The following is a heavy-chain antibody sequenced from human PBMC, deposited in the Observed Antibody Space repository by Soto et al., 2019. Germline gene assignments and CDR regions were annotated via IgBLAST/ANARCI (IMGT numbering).Heavy chain of an antibody. D-gene: IGHD1-7*01. V-gene: IGHV3-33*01. CDR1: GFTFSSYV. Sequence: GGSLRLSCAASGFTFSSYVMHWVRQAPGKGLEWVAVIWYDGSNKYYADSVKGRFTISRDNSKNTLYLQMNSLRAEDTAVYYCARDFGWNYDYYYYGMDVWGQGNTVNVSX. CDR2: IWYDGSNK. J-gene: IGHJ6*01. CDR3: ARDFGWNYDYYYYGMDV.